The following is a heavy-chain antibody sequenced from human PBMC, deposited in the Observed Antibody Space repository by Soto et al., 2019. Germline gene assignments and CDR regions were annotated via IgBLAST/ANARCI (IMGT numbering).Heavy chain of an antibody. J-gene: IGHJ4*02. CDR1: GFTFSNYW. D-gene: IGHD4-17*01. CDR2: IDTDGSTT. Sequence: EVHLVESGGAVVQPGGSLRLSCATSGFTFSNYWMHCVRQVQGRGLVWVSRIDTDGSTTSYSDFAKGRFTISRDNATSTLSLQMNRLRAEDTAIYYCAWSRRLARLGPKGAIDYWGQGTLVTVSS. CDR3: AWSRRLARLGPKGAIDY. V-gene: IGHV3-74*01.